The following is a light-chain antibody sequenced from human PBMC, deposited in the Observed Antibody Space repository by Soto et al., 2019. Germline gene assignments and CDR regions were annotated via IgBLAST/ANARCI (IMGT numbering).Light chain of an antibody. J-gene: IGKJ5*01. Sequence: DILMTQSPCTLSASVGDRVTIACRSAQSIDTWLAWYQQKPGKAPKVLIYKASSLQSGVPSRFSGSGSGTEFTLTISGLLPEDFAAYHCQQLYTLPFTFGQGTRLEIK. CDR3: QQLYTLPFT. CDR2: KAS. V-gene: IGKV1-5*03. CDR1: QSIDTW.